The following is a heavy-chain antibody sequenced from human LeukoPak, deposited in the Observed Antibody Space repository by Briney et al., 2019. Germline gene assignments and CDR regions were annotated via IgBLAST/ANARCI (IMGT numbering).Heavy chain of an antibody. Sequence: SQTLSLTCTVSGGSISSGDYYWSWIRQPPGKGLEWIGYIYYSGSTYYNPSLKSRVTISVDTSKNQFSLKLSSVTAADMAVYYCARLSSSWPYYYDSSGYYFDYWGQGTLVTVSS. CDR2: IYYSGST. V-gene: IGHV4-30-4*01. J-gene: IGHJ4*02. D-gene: IGHD3-22*01. CDR3: ARLSSSWPYYYDSSGYYFDY. CDR1: GGSISSGDYY.